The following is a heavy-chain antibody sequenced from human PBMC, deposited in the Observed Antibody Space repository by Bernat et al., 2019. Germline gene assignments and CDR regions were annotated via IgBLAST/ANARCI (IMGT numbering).Heavy chain of an antibody. D-gene: IGHD6-19*01. V-gene: IGHV3-33*01. CDR3: ARGLSSGYL. J-gene: IGHJ2*01. CDR2: IWYDGSNK. CDR1: GFTFSSYG. Sequence: QVQLVESGGGVVQPGRSLRLSCVASGFTFSSYGMHWVRQAPGKGLEWVAVIWYDGSNKYYADSVKGRFTISRDNSKNTLYLQMNSLRAEDTAVYYCARGLSSGYLWGRGTLVTVSS.